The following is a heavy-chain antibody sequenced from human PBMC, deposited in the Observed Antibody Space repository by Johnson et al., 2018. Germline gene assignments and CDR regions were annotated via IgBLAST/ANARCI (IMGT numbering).Heavy chain of an antibody. CDR1: GGSISSDTFW. J-gene: IGHJ4*02. V-gene: IGHV4-39*01. CDR2: ISYNGNT. D-gene: IGHD6-13*01. CDR3: VRHDKRMAGAAAGTEIGY. Sequence: QVQLQESGPGLLKPSETLSLTCSVSGGSISSDTFWWGWIRQTPGKGLEWIGSISYNGNTHYSPSLKSRVTISGDTSKNHLSLRMTSVIVADTAVYYWVRHDKRMAGAAAGTEIGYWGRGTLVTVSS.